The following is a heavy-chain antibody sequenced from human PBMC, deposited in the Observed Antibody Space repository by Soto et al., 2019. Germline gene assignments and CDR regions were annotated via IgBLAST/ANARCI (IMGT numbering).Heavy chain of an antibody. Sequence: SETLSLTCSVSGDSISTVDYFWAWVRQPPGQALEYIGYIYKSATTYYNPSFESRVAISLDTSKSQFSLNVTSLTAADTAVYFCARGRYCLTGRCFPNWFDSWGQGTLVTVS. J-gene: IGHJ5*01. CDR3: ARGRYCLTGRCFPNWFDS. CDR2: IYKSATT. CDR1: GDSISTVDYF. V-gene: IGHV4-30-4*01. D-gene: IGHD2-15*01.